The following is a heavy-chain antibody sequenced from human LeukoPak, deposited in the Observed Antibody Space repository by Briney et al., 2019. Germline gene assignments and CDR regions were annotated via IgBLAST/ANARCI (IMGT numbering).Heavy chain of an antibody. CDR3: ARGRHGWARGVDY. J-gene: IGHJ4*02. CDR1: GYTFSTYA. Sequence: ASVKVSCKASGYTFSTYAMNWVRQDPGQGLEWMGWINTNTGNPTYAQGFTGRFVFSLDTSVSTAYLQISSLKAEDTAVYFCARGRHGWARGVDYWGQGTLVTVSS. V-gene: IGHV7-4-1*02. D-gene: IGHD3-10*01. CDR2: INTNTGNP.